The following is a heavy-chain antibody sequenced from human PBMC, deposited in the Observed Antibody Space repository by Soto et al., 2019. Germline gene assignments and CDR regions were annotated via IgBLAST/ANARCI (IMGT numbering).Heavy chain of an antibody. CDR1: GYTFTSYG. CDR3: ARQDQTYDFWSGYYLEYYYGMDV. D-gene: IGHD3-3*01. V-gene: IGHV1-18*04. J-gene: IGHJ6*02. Sequence: ASVKVSCKASGYTFTSYGISWVRQAPGQGLEWMGWISAYNGNTNYAQKLQGRVTMTTDTSTSTAYMELRSLRSDDTAVYYCARQDQTYDFWSGYYLEYYYGMDVWGQGTTVTV. CDR2: ISAYNGNT.